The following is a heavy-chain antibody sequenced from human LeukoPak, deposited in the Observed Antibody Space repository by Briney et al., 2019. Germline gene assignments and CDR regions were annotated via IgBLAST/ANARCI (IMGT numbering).Heavy chain of an antibody. V-gene: IGHV4-59*01. CDR1: GGSISSYY. D-gene: IGHD6-19*01. Sequence: SETLSLTCTVSGGSISSYYWSWIRQPPGKGLEWIRYIYYSRSTNYNPSLKSRVTISVDTSKNQFSLKLSSVTAADTAVYYCAREITSSGWYYFDYWGQGTLVTVSS. CDR3: AREITSSGWYYFDY. CDR2: IYYSRST. J-gene: IGHJ4*02.